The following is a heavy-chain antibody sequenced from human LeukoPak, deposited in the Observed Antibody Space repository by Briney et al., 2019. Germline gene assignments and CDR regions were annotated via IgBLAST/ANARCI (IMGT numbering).Heavy chain of an antibody. Sequence: EGSLRLSCAASGFTFSSYGMHWVRQAPGKGLEWVAFIRYDGSNKYYADSVKRRFSICRDSSKNTLYLQMNTLTPDDTAVYYCATPNVPGWVTAMDFFHYWGQGTLVTVSS. CDR3: ATPNVPGWVTAMDFFHY. CDR2: IRYDGSNK. V-gene: IGHV3-30*02. J-gene: IGHJ4*02. CDR1: GFTFSSYG. D-gene: IGHD2-21*02.